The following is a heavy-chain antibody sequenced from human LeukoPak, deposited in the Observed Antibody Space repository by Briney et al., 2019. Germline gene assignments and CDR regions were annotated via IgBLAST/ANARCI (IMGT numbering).Heavy chain of an antibody. J-gene: IGHJ3*02. V-gene: IGHV4-59*01. CDR1: GGSISSYY. CDR3: ARDNGFGELFAEPHAFDI. CDR2: IYYSGST. Sequence: SETLSLTCTVSGGSISSYYWSWSRQPPGKGLEWIGYIYYSGSTNYNPSLKSRVTISVDTSKNQFSLKLSSVTAADTAVYYCARDNGFGELFAEPHAFDIWGQGTMVTVSS. D-gene: IGHD3-10*01.